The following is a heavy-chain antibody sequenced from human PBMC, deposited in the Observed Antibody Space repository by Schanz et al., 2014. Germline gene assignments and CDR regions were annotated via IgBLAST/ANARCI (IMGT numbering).Heavy chain of an antibody. V-gene: IGHV3-30*14. CDR1: GFTLSSYA. D-gene: IGHD6-19*01. J-gene: IGHJ4*02. CDR2: ISYDGSNK. Sequence: QVQLVESGGGVVQPGRSLRLSCAAYGFTLSSYAMHWVRQAPGKGLEWVAVISYDGSNKYYADSVKDRFTVSRDNSKNTVYLQMNRLRAEDTAVYYCAKLSSSGRLAGYFDYWGQGALVNVSS. CDR3: AKLSSSGRLAGYFDY.